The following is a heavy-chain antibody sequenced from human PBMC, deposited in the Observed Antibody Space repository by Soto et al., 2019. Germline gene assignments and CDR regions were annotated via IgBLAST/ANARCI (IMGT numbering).Heavy chain of an antibody. CDR2: ISTGGDNT. CDR1: GFTFTNYA. D-gene: IGHD1-26*01. V-gene: IGHV3-23*01. Sequence: EVQLLESGGGLVQPGGSLRLSCAASGFTFTNYAMSWVRQAPGKGLEWVSAISTGGDNTYYADSVTGRFTISRDISKNXQYLLTNSLRAKDTAVYYCAKDGRVAATTVPYDFDYWGQGTMVTVSS. J-gene: IGHJ4*02. CDR3: AKDGRVAATTVPYDFDY.